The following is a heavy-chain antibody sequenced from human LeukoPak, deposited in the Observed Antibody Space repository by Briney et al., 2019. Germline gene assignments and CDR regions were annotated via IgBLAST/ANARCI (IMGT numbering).Heavy chain of an antibody. Sequence: GGSLRLSCAASGFTFSSYWMHWVRQAPGKGLVWVSRINSDASSITYADSVKGRFTISRDNAKNTLYLQMNSLRAEDTAVYYCARVALAARHGWFDPWGQGTLVTVSS. CDR2: INSDASSI. V-gene: IGHV3-74*01. CDR1: GFTFSSYW. J-gene: IGHJ5*02. CDR3: ARVALAARHGWFDP. D-gene: IGHD6-6*01.